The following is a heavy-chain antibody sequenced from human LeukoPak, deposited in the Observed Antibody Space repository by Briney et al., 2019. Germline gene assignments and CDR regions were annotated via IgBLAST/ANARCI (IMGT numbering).Heavy chain of an antibody. V-gene: IGHV1-2*04. CDR2: INPDSGDT. CDR1: GYTFSDYY. Sequence: VSVKVSCKASGYTFSDYYIHWVRQAPGQGLEWMGWINPDSGDTNYEQKFQDWVTMTRDTSVNTVYMELSSLKSDDTAVYYCARVGYYYGAGSHFKALDSWGQGTLVIVSS. J-gene: IGHJ4*02. D-gene: IGHD3-10*01. CDR3: ARVGYYYGAGSHFKALDS.